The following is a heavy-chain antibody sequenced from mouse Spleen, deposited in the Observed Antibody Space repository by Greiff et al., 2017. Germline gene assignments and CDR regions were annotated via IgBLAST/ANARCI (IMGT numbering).Heavy chain of an antibody. D-gene: IGHD4-1*01. CDR3: VSSNWDVDFDY. Sequence: EVQLVESGGGLVQPKGSLKLSCAASGFSINTYAMNWVRQAPGKGLEWVARIRSKSNNYATYYADSVKDRFTISRDDSESMLYLQMNNLKTEDTAMYYCVSSNWDVDFDYWGQGTTLTVSS. CDR1: GFSINTYA. CDR2: IRSKSNNYAT. V-gene: IGHV10-1*01. J-gene: IGHJ2*01.